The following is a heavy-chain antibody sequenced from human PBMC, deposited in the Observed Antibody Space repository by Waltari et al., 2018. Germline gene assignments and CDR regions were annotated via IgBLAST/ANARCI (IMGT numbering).Heavy chain of an antibody. V-gene: IGHV7-4-1*02. D-gene: IGHD3-22*01. J-gene: IGHJ4*02. CDR3: ARRRYYYDSSGYPPPGDFDY. CDR2: INTNTGNP. CDR1: GYTFTSSA. Sequence: QVQLVQSGSELKKPGASVKVSCKASGYTFTSSAMHWVRQAPGKGLGWVGRINTNTGNPTYAQGFTGRFVFSLDTSVSTAYLQISSLKAEDTAVYYCARRRYYYDSSGYPPPGDFDYWGQGTLVTVSS.